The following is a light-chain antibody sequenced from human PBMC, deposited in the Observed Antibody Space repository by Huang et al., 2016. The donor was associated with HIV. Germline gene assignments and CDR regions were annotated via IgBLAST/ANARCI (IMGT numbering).Light chain of an antibody. CDR1: QGIGRY. CDR3: QQLKTYPIT. J-gene: IGKJ3*01. CDR2: AAS. Sequence: IQLTQSPSSLSASVGDRVTITCRASQGIGRYLVWYQQKPGKAPKLLIDAASTLQSGVPSRFSGSGSGTDFTLTIGSLQPEDFATYYCQQLKTYPITFGPGTQVDIK. V-gene: IGKV1-9*01.